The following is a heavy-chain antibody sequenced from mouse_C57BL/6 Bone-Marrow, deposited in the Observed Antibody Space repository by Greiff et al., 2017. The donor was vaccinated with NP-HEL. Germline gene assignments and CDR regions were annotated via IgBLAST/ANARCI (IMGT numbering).Heavy chain of an antibody. V-gene: IGHV1-81*01. Sequence: QVQLQQSGAELARPGASVKLSCKASGYTFTSYGISWVKQRTGQGLEWIGEIYPRSGNTYYNEKFKGKATLTADKSSSTAYMELRSLTSEDSAVYFCARSKNYYYGSGAYWGQGTLVTVSA. CDR3: ARSKNYYYGSGAY. CDR2: IYPRSGNT. J-gene: IGHJ3*01. CDR1: GYTFTSYG. D-gene: IGHD1-1*01.